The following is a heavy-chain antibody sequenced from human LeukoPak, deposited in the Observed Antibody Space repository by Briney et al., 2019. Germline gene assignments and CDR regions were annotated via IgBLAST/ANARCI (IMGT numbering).Heavy chain of an antibody. V-gene: IGHV3-30*18. CDR1: GFTSNTYG. D-gene: IGHD3-10*01. CDR2: ISHDGANE. J-gene: IGHJ4*02. CDR3: AKGAYPYASGTYYFDY. Sequence: PGRSLRLSCVASGFTSNTYGMHWVRQAPGKGLDCVAVISHDGANEYYADSVKGRFAISRDISKNTLYLHMSSLRPDDTAVYYCAKGAYPYASGTYYFDYWGQGTLVTVSS.